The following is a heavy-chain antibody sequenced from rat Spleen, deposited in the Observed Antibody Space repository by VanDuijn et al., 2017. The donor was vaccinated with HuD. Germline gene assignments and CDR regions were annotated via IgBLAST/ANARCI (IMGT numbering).Heavy chain of an antibody. CDR1: GFTFSDYN. J-gene: IGHJ2*01. V-gene: IGHV5S23*01. D-gene: IGHD1-11*01. CDR2: ITPDGGTT. Sequence: EVQLVESGGGLVQPGRSLKLSCAASGFTFSDYNMAWVRQAPTKGLEWVASITPDGGTTHYPDSVKGRFTISRDNAENTVFLQMDSLRSEDTATYYCGRRDYGGYGDHWGQGVMVTVSS. CDR3: GRRDYGGYGDH.